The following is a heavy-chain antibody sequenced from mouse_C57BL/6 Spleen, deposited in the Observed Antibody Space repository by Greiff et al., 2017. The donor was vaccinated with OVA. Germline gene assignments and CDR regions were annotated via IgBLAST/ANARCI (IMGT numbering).Heavy chain of an antibody. CDR3: AREEVTKFFAY. CDR2: IDPSDSYT. J-gene: IGHJ3*01. CDR1: GYTFTSYW. V-gene: IGHV1-50*01. Sequence: VQLQQPGAELVKPGASVKLSCKASGYTFTSYWMHWVKQRPGQGLEWIGEIDPSDSYTNYNQKFKGKATLTVDTSSSTAYMQLSSLTSEDSAVYYCAREEVTKFFAYWGQGTLVTVSA.